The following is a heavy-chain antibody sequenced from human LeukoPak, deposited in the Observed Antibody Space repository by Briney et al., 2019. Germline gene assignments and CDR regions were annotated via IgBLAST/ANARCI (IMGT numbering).Heavy chain of an antibody. Sequence: SETLSLTCTVSGGSISSYYWSWIRQPAGKGLEWIGRIYTSGSTNYNPSLKSRVTMSVDTSKNQFSLKLSSVTAADTAVYYCARARGCSSTSCLNWFDPWGQGTLVTVSS. D-gene: IGHD2-2*01. J-gene: IGHJ5*02. CDR3: ARARGCSSTSCLNWFDP. CDR2: IYTSGST. V-gene: IGHV4-4*07. CDR1: GGSISSYY.